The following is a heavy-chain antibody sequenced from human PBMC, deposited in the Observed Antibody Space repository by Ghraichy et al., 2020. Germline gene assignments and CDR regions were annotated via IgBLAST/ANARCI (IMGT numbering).Heavy chain of an antibody. CDR1: GFTLSSYS. CDR2: ITSSSRTI. D-gene: IGHD4-23*01. CDR3: ARGSKVVRFFYYDGMDV. J-gene: IGHJ6*02. Sequence: LSLTCVGSGFTLSSYSMNWVRQSPGKGLEWILYITSSSRTITYADSVKGRFTISRDNAQNSLYLQMNSLRDEDTAVYYCARGSKVVRFFYYDGMDVWGQGTSVTVSS. V-gene: IGHV3-48*02.